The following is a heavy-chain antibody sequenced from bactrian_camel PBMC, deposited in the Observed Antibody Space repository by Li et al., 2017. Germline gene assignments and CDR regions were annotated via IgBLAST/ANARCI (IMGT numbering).Heavy chain of an antibody. CDR1: TSISSASS. Sequence: HVQLVESGGGSVQTGGSLRLSCEASTSISSASSMAWFRQAPGKEREGVAHIDSAGNTKYADSVKGRFSISQDNTKNILFLQMSSLKPEDTAMYFCAADSLACVVDGQPWEHWGQGTQVTVS. CDR3: AADSLACVVDGQPWEH. V-gene: IGHV3S53*01. J-gene: IGHJ4*01. D-gene: IGHD1*01. CDR2: IDSAGNT.